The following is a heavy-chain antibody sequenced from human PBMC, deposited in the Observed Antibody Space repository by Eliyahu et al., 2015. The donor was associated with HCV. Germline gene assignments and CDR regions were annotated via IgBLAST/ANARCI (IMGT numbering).Heavy chain of an antibody. CDR1: GFTLSSXG. Sequence: QVQLVESGGGVVQPGRSLRLSXAGSGFTLSSXGIHWXRQXPGKGLEWVAVISYDGSNENYADSVKGRFTISRDISRNTVYLQMSSLRAEDTAVYYCARDAGGDCYGCTYYYFDYWGQGTLVTVSS. J-gene: IGHJ4*02. V-gene: IGHV3-30*03. D-gene: IGHD2-21*02. CDR2: ISYDGSNE. CDR3: ARDAGGDCYGCTYYYFDY.